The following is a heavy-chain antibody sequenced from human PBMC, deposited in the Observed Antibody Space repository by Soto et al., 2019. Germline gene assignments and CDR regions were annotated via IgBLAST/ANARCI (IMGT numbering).Heavy chain of an antibody. D-gene: IGHD2-8*01. J-gene: IGHJ4*02. CDR3: ARGSGSPLIPLDY. CDR1: GFTFSSYA. CDR2: ISYDGSNK. V-gene: IGHV3-30-3*01. Sequence: WGSLSISCAASGFTFSSYAMHWVRQAPGKGLEWVAVISYDGSNKYYADSVKGRFTISRDNSKNTLYLQMNSLRAEDTAVYYCARGSGSPLIPLDYWGQGTLVTVSS.